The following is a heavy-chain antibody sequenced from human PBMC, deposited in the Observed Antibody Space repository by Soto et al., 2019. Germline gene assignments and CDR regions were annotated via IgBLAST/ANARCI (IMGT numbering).Heavy chain of an antibody. CDR1: GFTFSRYA. D-gene: IGHD2-8*01. V-gene: IGHV3-23*01. Sequence: EVQLLESGGGLVQPGGSLRLSCAASGFTFSRYALSWVRQAPGQGLAWVSTISGDGATTFYADSVKGRFTASRDNSENTLDLQMNSLRVEDTAVYFCATVPNGIPEASGAWGQGTLVTVSS. CDR3: ATVPNGIPEASGA. CDR2: ISGDGATT. J-gene: IGHJ4*02.